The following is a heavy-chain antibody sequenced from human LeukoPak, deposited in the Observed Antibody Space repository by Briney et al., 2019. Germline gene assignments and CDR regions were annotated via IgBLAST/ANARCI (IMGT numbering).Heavy chain of an antibody. CDR2: IKEDGARE. Sequence: GGSLRLSCAASGFNFGSYWMSWVRQAPGKGLEWVAHIKEDGARENYADSVKGRFTISRDNAKNALYLQMNNLRAEDTAPYFCTRDGWGNVLDLWGQGTLVTVSS. J-gene: IGHJ5*02. D-gene: IGHD2-8*02. CDR3: TRDGWGNVLDL. V-gene: IGHV3-7*01. CDR1: GFNFGSYW.